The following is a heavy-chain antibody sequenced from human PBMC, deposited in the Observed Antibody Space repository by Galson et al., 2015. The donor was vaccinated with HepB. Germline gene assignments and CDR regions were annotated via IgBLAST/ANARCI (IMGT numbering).Heavy chain of an antibody. CDR2: IDWDDDQ. CDR3: ARMDIAADCFDY. V-gene: IGHV2-70*04. D-gene: IGHD6-13*01. CDR1: GFSLSTSGMR. Sequence: PALVKPTQTLTLTCTFSGFSLSTSGMRVSWIRQPPGKALEWLARIDWDDDQFYSTSLKTRLTISKDTSKNQVVLTMTNMDPVDTATYYCARMDIAADCFDYWGQGTLVTVSS. J-gene: IGHJ4*02.